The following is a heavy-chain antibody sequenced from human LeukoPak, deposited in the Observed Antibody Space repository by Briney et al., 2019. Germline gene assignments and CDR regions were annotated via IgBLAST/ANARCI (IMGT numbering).Heavy chain of an antibody. CDR2: IYYSGGA. V-gene: IGHV4-39*01. CDR1: GGSISSSNYC. J-gene: IGHJ5*02. CDR3: ARSSITIFGVVIQPVNWFDP. Sequence: SETLSLTCTVSGGSISSSNYCWGWIRQPPRKGLEWIGSIYYSGGAYYNPSLKSRVTISVDTSKNQFSLKLSSVAAADTAVYYCARSSITIFGVVIQPVNWFDPWGQGTLVTVSS. D-gene: IGHD3-3*01.